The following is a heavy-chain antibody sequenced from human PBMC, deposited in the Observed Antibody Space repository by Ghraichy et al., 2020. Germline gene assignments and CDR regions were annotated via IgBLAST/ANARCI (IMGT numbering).Heavy chain of an antibody. CDR1: GFTFSSYW. CDR2: IKQDGSEK. V-gene: IGHV3-7*01. CDR3: ARDLAGTFIGSVFDY. D-gene: IGHD6-19*01. J-gene: IGHJ4*02. Sequence: GESLNITCAASGFTFSSYWMSWVRQAPGKGLEWVANIKQDGSEKYYVDSVKGRFTISRDNAKNSLYLQMNSLRAEDTAVYYCARDLAGTFIGSVFDYWGQGTLVTVSS.